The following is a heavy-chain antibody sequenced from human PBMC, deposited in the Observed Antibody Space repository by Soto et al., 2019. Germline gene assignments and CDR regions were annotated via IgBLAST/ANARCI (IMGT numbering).Heavy chain of an antibody. D-gene: IGHD6-19*01. V-gene: IGHV1-8*01. Sequence: QVQLVQSGAEVKKPGASVKVSCKASGYTFTSYDINWVGQATGQGLEWMGWMNPNSGNTGSAQTFQGRVTMTRNTSTSTAYMAPSSLRSEDTAVYYCARERSSGWLAYWGQGTLVTVSS. CDR1: GYTFTSYD. J-gene: IGHJ4*02. CDR2: MNPNSGNT. CDR3: ARERSSGWLAY.